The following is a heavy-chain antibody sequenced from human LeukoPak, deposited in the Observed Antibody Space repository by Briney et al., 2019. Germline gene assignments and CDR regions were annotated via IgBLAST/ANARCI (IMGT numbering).Heavy chain of an antibody. J-gene: IGHJ6*02. V-gene: IGHV6-1*01. CDR3: ARDVYDYGGNFADRNYYYYYGMDV. CDR1: GDSVSSNSAA. CDR2: TYYRSKWYN. Sequence: SQTLSLTCAISGDSVSSNSAAWNWIRQSPSRGLEWLGRTYYRSKWYNDYAVSVKSRITINPDTSKNQFSLQLNSVTPEDTAVYYCARDVYDYGGNFADRNYYYYYGMDVWGQGTTVTVSS. D-gene: IGHD4-23*01.